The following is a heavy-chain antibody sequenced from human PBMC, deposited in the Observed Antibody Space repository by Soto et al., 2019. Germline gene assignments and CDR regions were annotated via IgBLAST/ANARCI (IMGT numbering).Heavy chain of an antibody. Sequence: SETLSLTCTVSGGSISSSSYYWGWIRQPPGKGLEWIGSIYYSGSTYYNPSLKSRVTISVDTSKNQFSLKLSSVTAADTAVYYCARRGEFRYYYGMDVWGQGTTVTVSS. J-gene: IGHJ6*02. CDR2: IYYSGST. CDR3: ARRGEFRYYYGMDV. CDR1: GGSISSSSYY. V-gene: IGHV4-39*01. D-gene: IGHD3-10*01.